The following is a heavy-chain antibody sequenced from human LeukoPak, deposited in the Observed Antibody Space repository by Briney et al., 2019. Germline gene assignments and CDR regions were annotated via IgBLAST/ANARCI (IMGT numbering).Heavy chain of an antibody. CDR1: GGSFSGYY. CDR2: IYYSGST. J-gene: IGHJ3*02. D-gene: IGHD3-22*01. V-gene: IGHV4-59*01. CDR3: ARDLLGTYYYDSSGYRFDI. Sequence: PSETLSLTCAVYGGSFSGYYWSWIRQPPGKGLEWIGYIYYSGSTNYNPSLKSRVTISVDTSKNQFSLKLSSVTAADTAVYYCARDLLGTYYYDSSGYRFDIWGQGTMVTVSS.